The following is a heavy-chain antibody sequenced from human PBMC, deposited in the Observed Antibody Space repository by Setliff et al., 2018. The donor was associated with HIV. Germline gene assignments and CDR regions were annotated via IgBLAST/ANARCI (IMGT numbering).Heavy chain of an antibody. CDR2: MNPDSGNT. CDR1: GYTFTSFD. J-gene: IGHJ4*02. V-gene: IGHV1-8*02. CDR3: ARAPRGVGSSSYFDY. D-gene: IGHD2-2*01. Sequence: GASVKVSCKTSGYTFTSFDINWVRQATGQGLEWMGWMNPDSGNTGYEQKFQGRVTMTRKTSTSTAFMELISLRSEDTAVYYCARAPRGVGSSSYFDYWGQGALVTVSS.